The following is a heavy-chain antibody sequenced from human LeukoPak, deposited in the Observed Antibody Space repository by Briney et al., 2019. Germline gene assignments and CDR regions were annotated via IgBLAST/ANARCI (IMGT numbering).Heavy chain of an antibody. CDR1: GFTVSSNY. Sequence: GGSLRLSCAASGFTVSSNYMSWVRQAPGKGLDWVSVIYSGGNTYYADSVKGRFTISRDNSKNTLYLQMNSLRAEDTAVYYCASRPSGDYPYFDYWGQGTLVTVSS. V-gene: IGHV3-66*01. J-gene: IGHJ4*02. D-gene: IGHD4-17*01. CDR3: ASRPSGDYPYFDY. CDR2: IYSGGNT.